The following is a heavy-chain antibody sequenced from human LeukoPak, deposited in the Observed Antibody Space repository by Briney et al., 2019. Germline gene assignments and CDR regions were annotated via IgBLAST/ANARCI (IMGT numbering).Heavy chain of an antibody. V-gene: IGHV3-30*03. Sequence: GGSLRLSCAASGFTFSSYGMHWVRQAPGKGLEWVAVISYDGSNKYYADSVKGRFTISRDNSKNTLYLQMNSLRAEDTASYYCARTPSYCSGGRCYVSHYFDYWGQGTLATVSS. D-gene: IGHD2-15*01. J-gene: IGHJ4*02. CDR3: ARTPSYCSGGRCYVSHYFDY. CDR2: ISYDGSNK. CDR1: GFTFSSYG.